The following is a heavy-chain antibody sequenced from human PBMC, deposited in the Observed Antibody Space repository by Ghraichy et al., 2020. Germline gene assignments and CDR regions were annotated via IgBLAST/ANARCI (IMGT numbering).Heavy chain of an antibody. CDR1: GFTFSSYA. Sequence: GGSLRLSCAASGFTFSSYAMTWVRQAPGKGLEWVSAIGAGGSSTYYADSVKGRFTISRDNSKNTLYLQMHSLRAEDTAVYYCAKWRNEWKRKYWYFDLWGRGTLVTVSS. V-gene: IGHV3-23*01. J-gene: IGHJ2*01. CDR2: IGAGGSST. CDR3: AKWRNEWKRKYWYFDL. D-gene: IGHD1-1*01.